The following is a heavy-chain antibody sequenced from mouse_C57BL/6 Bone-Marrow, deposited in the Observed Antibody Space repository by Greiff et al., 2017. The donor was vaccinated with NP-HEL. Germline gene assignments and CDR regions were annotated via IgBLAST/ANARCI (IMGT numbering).Heavy chain of an antibody. Sequence: QVQLQQPGAELVKPGASVKLSCKASGYTFTSYWMHWVKQRPGQGLEWIGMIHPNSGSTNYNEKFKSKATLTVDKSSSTAYMQLSSLTSEDSAVYYCARSGIYYEYDYYAMDYWGQGTSVTVSS. CDR3: ARSGIYYEYDYYAMDY. J-gene: IGHJ4*01. CDR2: IHPNSGST. V-gene: IGHV1-64*01. D-gene: IGHD2-4*01. CDR1: GYTFTSYW.